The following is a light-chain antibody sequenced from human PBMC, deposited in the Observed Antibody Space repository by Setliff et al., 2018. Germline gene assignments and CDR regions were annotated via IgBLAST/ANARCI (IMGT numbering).Light chain of an antibody. V-gene: IGLV1-51*01. Sequence: QSVLTQPPSVSAAPGQKVTISCSGSSSNIGNNLVSWYQQFPGTAPKLLIYDNANRPSAIPDRFSGSKSGTSATLGITGLQTGDEADYFCGTWDNSLSGVVFGGGTKATVL. CDR1: SSNIGNNL. CDR3: GTWDNSLSGVV. J-gene: IGLJ3*02. CDR2: DNA.